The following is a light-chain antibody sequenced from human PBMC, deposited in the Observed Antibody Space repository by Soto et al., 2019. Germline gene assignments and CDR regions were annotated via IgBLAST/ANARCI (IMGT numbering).Light chain of an antibody. CDR2: GAS. Sequence: EIVMTHSPATLSVSPGERATLSCRASQSVSSNLAWYQQKPGQAPRLIIYGASTRATGIPARFSGSGSGTEFTLTISSLQTEDFAVYYYQHYSKWPRKFGQGTKVEIK. CDR1: QSVSSN. CDR3: QHYSKWPRK. V-gene: IGKV3-15*01. J-gene: IGKJ1*01.